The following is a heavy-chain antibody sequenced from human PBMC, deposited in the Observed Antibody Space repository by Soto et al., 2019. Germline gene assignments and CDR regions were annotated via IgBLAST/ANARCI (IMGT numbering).Heavy chain of an antibody. CDR3: ARASVVGLWSWAY. CDR1: GFTFSDYN. Sequence: GGSLRLSCAGSGFTFSDYNMNWVRQSPGRGLEWVASIRNTGNDVFYADSLKGRFTISRDNTDNSLYLHMNSLRVEDTAVYYCARASVVGLWSWAYWGQGTLVTVSS. V-gene: IGHV3-21*01. J-gene: IGHJ4*02. D-gene: IGHD3-16*01. CDR2: IRNTGNDV.